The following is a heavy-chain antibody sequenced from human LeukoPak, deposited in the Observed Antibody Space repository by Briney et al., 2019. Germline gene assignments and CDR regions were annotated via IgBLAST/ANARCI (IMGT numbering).Heavy chain of an antibody. CDR3: ARQVYSSSWSYYFDY. Sequence: SETLSLTCAVSGGSISSYYWSWIRQPPGRGLEWIGSIHYSGSTSYNSSLKSRVTISVDTSKNQFSLKLSSVTPADTAVYYCARQVYSSSWSYYFDYWGQGILVTVSS. J-gene: IGHJ4*02. V-gene: IGHV4-59*01. CDR1: GGSISSYY. D-gene: IGHD6-13*01. CDR2: IHYSGST.